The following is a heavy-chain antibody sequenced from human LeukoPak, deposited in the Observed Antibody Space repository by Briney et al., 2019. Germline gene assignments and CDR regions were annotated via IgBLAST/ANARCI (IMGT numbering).Heavy chain of an antibody. J-gene: IGHJ4*02. V-gene: IGHV3-23*03. Sequence: GGSLRLSCAASDFSFITYAMSWVRQAPGKGLEWVSFIYSDNTHYSDSVKGRFTISRDNTKNSLYLEMNSLRAEDTAVYYCARDEVGGSYAYWGQGTLVTVSS. CDR1: DFSFITYA. CDR3: ARDEVGGSYAY. D-gene: IGHD1-26*01. CDR2: IYSDNT.